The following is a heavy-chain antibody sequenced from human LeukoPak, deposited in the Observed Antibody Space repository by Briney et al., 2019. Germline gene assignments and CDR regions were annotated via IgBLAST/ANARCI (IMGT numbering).Heavy chain of an antibody. Sequence: SETLSLTCTVSGVSISSYYWSWVRQPPGKGLEWFGYIHYSGTTKYNPSLKSRVTISVDMSKNQFSMKLRSVTAADTAVYYCARNFQYFDLPDYWGQGTLVTVSS. CDR1: GVSISSYY. V-gene: IGHV4-59*08. D-gene: IGHD2/OR15-2a*01. CDR3: ARNFQYFDLPDY. CDR2: IHYSGTT. J-gene: IGHJ4*02.